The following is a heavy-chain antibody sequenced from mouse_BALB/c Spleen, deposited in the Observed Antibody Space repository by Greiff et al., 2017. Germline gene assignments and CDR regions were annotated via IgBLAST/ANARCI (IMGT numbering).Heavy chain of an antibody. CDR2: ISCYNGAT. V-gene: IGHV1S34*01. D-gene: IGHD2-10*01. CDR3: ARAYYGNYGPRYWYFDV. J-gene: IGHJ1*01. CDR1: GYSFTGYY. Sequence: LVKTGASVKISCKASGYSFTGYYMHWVKQSHGKSLEWIGYISCYNGATSYNQKFKGKATFTVDTSSSTAYMQFNSLTSEDSAVYYCARAYYGNYGPRYWYFDVWGAGTTVTVSS.